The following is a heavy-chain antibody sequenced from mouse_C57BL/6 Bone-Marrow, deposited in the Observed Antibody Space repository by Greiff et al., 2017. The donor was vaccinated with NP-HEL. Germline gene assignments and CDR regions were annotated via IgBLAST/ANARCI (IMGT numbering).Heavy chain of an antibody. Sequence: QVQLQQPGAELVKPGASVKLSCKASGYTFTSYWMHWVKQRPGRGLEWIGRIDPNSGGTKYNKKFKSKATLTVDKPSSTAYMQLSSLTSEDSAVYYCASDGYWYFDVWGTGTTVTVSS. CDR3: ASDGYWYFDV. V-gene: IGHV1-72*01. J-gene: IGHJ1*03. D-gene: IGHD2-3*01. CDR1: GYTFTSYW. CDR2: IDPNSGGT.